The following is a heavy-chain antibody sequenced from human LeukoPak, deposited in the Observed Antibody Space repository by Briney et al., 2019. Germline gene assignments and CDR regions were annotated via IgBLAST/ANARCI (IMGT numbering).Heavy chain of an antibody. Sequence: GGSLRLSCAASGFTFSSYAMSWVRQAPGKGLEWVSAISGSGGSTYYADSVKGQFTISRDNSKNTLYLQMNSLRAEDTAVYYCARAMVRGVIIDYYYYYMDVWGKGTTVTVSS. D-gene: IGHD3-10*01. J-gene: IGHJ6*03. CDR2: ISGSGGST. CDR1: GFTFSSYA. CDR3: ARAMVRGVIIDYYYYYMDV. V-gene: IGHV3-23*01.